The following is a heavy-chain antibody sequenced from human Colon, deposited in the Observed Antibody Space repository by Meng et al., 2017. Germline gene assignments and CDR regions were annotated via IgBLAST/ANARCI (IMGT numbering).Heavy chain of an antibody. V-gene: IGHV4-30-4*01. CDR2: IHSSGNT. D-gene: IGHD2-2*01. CDR3: ARNPVIPDARTFDF. J-gene: IGHJ4*02. CDR1: GCAINSADYY. Sequence: QVQLQESGPGAVKPSQTLSLTCTISGCAINSADYYWNWIRQPPGKGLEWIGYIHSSGNTYYTPSLKSRLTMSLDTSNNQFSLRLTSVTAADTAVYYCARNPVIPDARTFDFWGQGALVTVSS.